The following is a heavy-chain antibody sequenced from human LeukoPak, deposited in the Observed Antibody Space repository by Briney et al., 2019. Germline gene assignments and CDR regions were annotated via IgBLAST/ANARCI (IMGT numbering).Heavy chain of an antibody. J-gene: IGHJ5*02. Sequence: SETLSLTCTVSGGPISSYYWSWIRQPPGKGLEWIGYIYYSGSTNYNPSLKSRVTISVDTSKNQFSLKLSSVTAADTAVYYCARVAGLWGFDPWGQGTLVTVSS. CDR3: ARVAGLWGFDP. D-gene: IGHD1-26*01. CDR2: IYYSGST. CDR1: GGPISSYY. V-gene: IGHV4-59*01.